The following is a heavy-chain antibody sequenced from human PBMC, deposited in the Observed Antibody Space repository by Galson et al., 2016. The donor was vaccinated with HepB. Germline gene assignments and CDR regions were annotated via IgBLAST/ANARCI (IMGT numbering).Heavy chain of an antibody. Sequence: QSGAEVKKPGESLKISCKASGYKFTNYWIGWVRQMPGKGLEWMGIVYPGDSDTRYSPSFQGQVTISADESISTAYLQWRSLRASDTAIYYCARPLGPTPGPFDYWGQGTLVTVSS. V-gene: IGHV5-51*01. CDR3: ARPLGPTPGPFDY. CDR1: GYKFTNYW. CDR2: VYPGDSDT. D-gene: IGHD1-26*01. J-gene: IGHJ4*02.